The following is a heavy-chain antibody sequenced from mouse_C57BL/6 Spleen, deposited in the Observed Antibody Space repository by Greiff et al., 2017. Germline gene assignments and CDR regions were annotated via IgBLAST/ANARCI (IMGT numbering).Heavy chain of an antibody. CDR1: GYTFTSYW. J-gene: IGHJ1*03. D-gene: IGHD2-4*01. Sequence: QVQLQQPGAELVRPGSSVKLSCKASGYTFTSYWMHWVKQRPIQGLEWIGNIDPSDSETHYNQKFKDKATLTVDKSSSTAYMQLSSLTSEDSAVYYCARSEDYYWDFDVWGTGTTVTGSS. V-gene: IGHV1-52*01. CDR3: ARSEDYYWDFDV. CDR2: IDPSDSET.